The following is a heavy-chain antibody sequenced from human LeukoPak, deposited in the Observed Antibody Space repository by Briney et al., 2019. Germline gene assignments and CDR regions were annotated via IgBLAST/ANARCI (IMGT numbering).Heavy chain of an antibody. V-gene: IGHV4-34*01. CDR2: INHSGST. Sequence: PSETLSLTCAVYGGSFSGYYWSWIRQPPGKGLEWIGEINHSGSTNYNPSLKSRVTISVDTSKNQFSLKLSSVTAADTAVYYCARWIVVVVAATTLNWFDPWGQGTLVTVSS. CDR1: GGSFSGYY. D-gene: IGHD2-15*01. CDR3: ARWIVVVVAATTLNWFDP. J-gene: IGHJ5*02.